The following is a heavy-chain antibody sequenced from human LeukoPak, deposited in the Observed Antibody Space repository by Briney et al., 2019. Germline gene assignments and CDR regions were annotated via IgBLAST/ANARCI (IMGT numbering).Heavy chain of an antibody. J-gene: IGHJ4*02. D-gene: IGHD1-26*01. V-gene: IGHV1-46*01. Sequence: ASVKVSCKASGYTFSIYYIHWVRQAPGQGLEWVGIINPDGGSTTYAQKFQGRVTMTRDTSTSTVYMELSSLRSDDTAVYYCARVLRSPDYWGQGTLVTVFS. CDR3: ARVLRSPDY. CDR1: GYTFSIYY. CDR2: INPDGGST.